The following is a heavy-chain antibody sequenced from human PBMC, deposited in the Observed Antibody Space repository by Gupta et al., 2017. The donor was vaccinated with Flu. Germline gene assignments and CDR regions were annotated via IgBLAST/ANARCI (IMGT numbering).Heavy chain of an antibody. CDR1: GFTFNNYG. Sequence: QVQLVESGGGVVQPGRSLRLSCAASGFTFNNYGRHWVRQTPGKGLEWVAASWAGGGRTSYADSVRGRFTVSRDIAKNTLYLQMNSLRAEDTAVYYCGRDYTSSWSPGYWGQGTLVTVSS. V-gene: IGHV3-33*01. CDR2: SWAGGGRT. D-gene: IGHD6-13*01. CDR3: GRDYTSSWSPGY. J-gene: IGHJ4*02.